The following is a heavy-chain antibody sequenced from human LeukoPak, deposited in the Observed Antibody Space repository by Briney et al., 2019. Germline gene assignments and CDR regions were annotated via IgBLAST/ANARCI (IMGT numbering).Heavy chain of an antibody. Sequence: GGSLRLSCAASGFTFSSYSMNWVRQAPGKGLEWVSYISSSSSTIYYADSVKGRFTISRDNAENSLYLQMNSLGAEDTAVYYCARDDHYYYYMDVWGKGTTVTVSS. J-gene: IGHJ6*03. V-gene: IGHV3-48*01. CDR2: ISSSSSTI. CDR3: ARDDHYYYYMDV. CDR1: GFTFSSYS.